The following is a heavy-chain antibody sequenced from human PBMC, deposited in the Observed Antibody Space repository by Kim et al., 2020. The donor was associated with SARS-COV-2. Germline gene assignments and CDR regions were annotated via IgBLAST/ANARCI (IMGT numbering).Heavy chain of an antibody. D-gene: IGHD3-22*01. J-gene: IGHJ4*02. Sequence: GGSLRLSCAASRFTFSSYAMHWVRQAPGKGLAWVAVISYDGSNKYYADSVKGRFSISRDNSKNTLYLQMNSLRAEDTAVYYCARDRAPRVVITTGYFDYWGQGTLVTVSS. CDR1: RFTFSSYA. CDR3: ARDRAPRVVITTGYFDY. V-gene: IGHV3-30*04. CDR2: ISYDGSNK.